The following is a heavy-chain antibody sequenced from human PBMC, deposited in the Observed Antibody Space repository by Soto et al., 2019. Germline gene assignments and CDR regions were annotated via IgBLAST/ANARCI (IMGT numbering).Heavy chain of an antibody. CDR1: GFTFSSYS. CDR2: ISSSSSYI. CDR3: ASPLDQLHLVGGGYSYGDYYGMDV. D-gene: IGHD5-18*01. V-gene: IGHV3-21*01. Sequence: PGGSLRLSCAASGFTFSSYSMNWVRQAPGKGLEWVSSISSSSSYIYYADSVKGRFTISRDNAKNSLYLQMNSLRAEDTAVYYCASPLDQLHLVGGGYSYGDYYGMDVWGQGTTVTVSS. J-gene: IGHJ6*02.